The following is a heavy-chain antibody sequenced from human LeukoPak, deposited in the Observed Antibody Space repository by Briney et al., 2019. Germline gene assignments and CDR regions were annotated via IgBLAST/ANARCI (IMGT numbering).Heavy chain of an antibody. CDR3: ARELAAAGYYYYYYMDV. V-gene: IGHV3-30*04. CDR1: GFTFSSYA. Sequence: GGSLRLSCAASGFTFSSYAMHWVRQAPGKGLEWVAVISYDGSNKYYADSVKGRFTISRDNSKNTLYLQMNSLRAEDTAVYYCARELAAAGYYYYYYMDVWGKGTTVTVSS. D-gene: IGHD6-13*01. CDR2: ISYDGSNK. J-gene: IGHJ6*03.